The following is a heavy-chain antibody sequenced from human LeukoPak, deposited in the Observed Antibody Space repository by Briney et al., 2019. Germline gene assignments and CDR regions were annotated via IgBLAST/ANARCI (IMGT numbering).Heavy chain of an antibody. CDR3: ARGSGFTMIVVVNDAFDI. CDR2: IIPILGIA. Sequence: SVKVSCKASGYTFRNYGILWVRQAPGQGLEWMGRIIPILGIANYAQKFQGRVTITADKSTSTAYMELSSLRSEDTAVYYCARGSGFTMIVVVNDAFDIWGQGTMVTVSS. J-gene: IGHJ3*02. D-gene: IGHD3-22*01. CDR1: GYTFRNYG. V-gene: IGHV1-69*04.